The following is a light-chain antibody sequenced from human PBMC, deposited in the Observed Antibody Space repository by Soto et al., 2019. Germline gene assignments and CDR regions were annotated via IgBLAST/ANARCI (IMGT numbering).Light chain of an antibody. CDR2: DAS. J-gene: IGKJ1*01. V-gene: IGKV3-15*01. CDR1: QSVNSN. CDR3: QQYNNWPRT. Sequence: EIVMTQSPATLSVSPGEGATLSCRASQSVNSNLAWYQQTRGQAPRLLMFDASTRATGIPARFSGSGSGTEFTLTISSLQSEDFAIYYCQQYNNWPRTFGQGPRWIS.